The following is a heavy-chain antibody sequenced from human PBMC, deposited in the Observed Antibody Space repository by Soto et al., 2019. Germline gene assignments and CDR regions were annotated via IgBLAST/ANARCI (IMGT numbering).Heavy chain of an antibody. D-gene: IGHD3-22*01. V-gene: IGHV1-18*01. CDR2: ISTHKGDT. CDR3: ARDFFQDSNNWHDVFDI. Sequence: QVQLVQSGADVKKPGASVKVSCKALGYAFTNYGISWVRQAPGQGLEWMGWISTHKGDTNYAQNFRGRVTMTTDTSTSTVYMELRSLRSDDTAVYYCARDFFQDSNNWHDVFDIWGQGTMVTVSP. CDR1: GYAFTNYG. J-gene: IGHJ3*02.